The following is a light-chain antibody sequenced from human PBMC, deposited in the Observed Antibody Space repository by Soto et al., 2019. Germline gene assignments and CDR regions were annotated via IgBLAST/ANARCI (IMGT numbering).Light chain of an antibody. J-gene: IGKJ4*01. Sequence: EFVLTQSPGTLSLSPGERATLSCRASQSVGSNSLAWYQQKPGQAPRILIYGASTRATGITDRFSGSGSGRDFTPTISRLEPEDFAVYYCQQYWSSPPLTFGGGTKVEIK. CDR3: QQYWSSPPLT. V-gene: IGKV3-20*01. CDR2: GAS. CDR1: QSVGSNS.